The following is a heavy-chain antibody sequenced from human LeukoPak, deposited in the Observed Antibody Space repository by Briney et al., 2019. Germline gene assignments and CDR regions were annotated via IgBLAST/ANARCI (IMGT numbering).Heavy chain of an antibody. D-gene: IGHD6-6*01. CDR1: GFTFSSYA. CDR2: ISGSGAYT. J-gene: IGHJ2*01. V-gene: IGHV3-23*01. Sequence: GGSLRLSCTSSGFTFSSYAMTWVRQAPGKGLEWVSAISGSGAYTYHEDSVKGRFTISRDNSKNTLYLQMNSLRAEDTAVYYCAKVLDSSRYWYFDLWGRGTLVTVSS. CDR3: AKVLDSSRYWYFDL.